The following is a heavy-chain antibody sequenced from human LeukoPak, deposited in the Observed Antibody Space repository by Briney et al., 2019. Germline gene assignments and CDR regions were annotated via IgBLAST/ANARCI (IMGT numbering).Heavy chain of an antibody. V-gene: IGHV4-4*02. D-gene: IGHD2/OR15-2a*01. CDR1: GGSISSSNW. CDR3: ARAAEYYFDY. CDR2: IYYSGST. J-gene: IGHJ4*02. Sequence: PSGTLSLTCAVSGGSISSSNWWSWVRQPPGKGLEWIGYIYYSGSTNYNPSLKSRVTISVDTSKNQFSLKLSSVTAADTAVYYCARAAEYYFDYWGQGTLVTVSS.